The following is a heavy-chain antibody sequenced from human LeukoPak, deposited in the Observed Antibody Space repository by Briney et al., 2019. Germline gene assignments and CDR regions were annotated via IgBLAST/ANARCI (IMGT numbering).Heavy chain of an antibody. J-gene: IGHJ5*02. CDR2: INHSGST. V-gene: IGHV4-34*01. CDR3: ARGLQAYSSSWYALVNWFDP. D-gene: IGHD6-13*01. Sequence: SETLSLTCAVYGGSFSGYYWSWIRQPPGKGLEWIGEINHSGSTNYNPSLKSRVAISVETSKKQFSLKVSSVTAVDTAVYYCARGLQAYSSSWYALVNWFDPWGQGTLVIDSS. CDR1: GGSFSGYY.